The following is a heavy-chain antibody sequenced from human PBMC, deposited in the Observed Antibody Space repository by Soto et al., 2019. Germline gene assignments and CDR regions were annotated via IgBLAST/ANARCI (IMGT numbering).Heavy chain of an antibody. J-gene: IGHJ6*02. CDR2: ISDDGDST. V-gene: IGHV3-23*01. CDR1: GFTFSDNA. CDR3: AKSLSTAVNYGLDV. Sequence: EVQLLESGGGLVQPGGSLRLSCGASGFTFSDNAMTWVRQAPGKGLEWVSSISDDGDSTYYADSVKGRFTIFRDNSMNTLFLQMSSLGAEDTAVYYCAKSLSTAVNYGLDVWGQGTSVTVSS. D-gene: IGHD2-2*01.